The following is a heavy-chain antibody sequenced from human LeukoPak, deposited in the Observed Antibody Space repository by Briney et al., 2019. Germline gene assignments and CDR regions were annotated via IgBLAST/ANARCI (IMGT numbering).Heavy chain of an antibody. CDR1: GGSISSSSYY. V-gene: IGHV4-39*07. CDR2: INHSGST. J-gene: IGHJ6*03. Sequence: SETLSLTCTVSGGSISSSSYYWGWIRQPPGKGLEWIGEINHSGSTNYNPSLKSRVTISLDTSKKQISLRLSSVTAADTAMYYCASISIIHPLGGYYYMDVWGKGTTVTISS. CDR3: ASISIIHPLGGYYYMDV. D-gene: IGHD2/OR15-2a*01.